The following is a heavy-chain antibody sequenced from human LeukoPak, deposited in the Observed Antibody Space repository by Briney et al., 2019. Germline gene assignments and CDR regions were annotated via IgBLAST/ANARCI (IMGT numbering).Heavy chain of an antibody. CDR1: GYTFTSYW. CDR3: ARFFSSGYYYFDY. J-gene: IGHJ4*02. Sequence: GESLKISCKASGYTFTSYWIGWVRQMPGKGLEWVGIIYPDDSDTRYSPSFQGQVTVSADKSISTAYLQWSSLKASDTAMFYCARFFSSGYYYFDYWGQGTLVTVSS. CDR2: IYPDDSDT. V-gene: IGHV5-51*01. D-gene: IGHD3-22*01.